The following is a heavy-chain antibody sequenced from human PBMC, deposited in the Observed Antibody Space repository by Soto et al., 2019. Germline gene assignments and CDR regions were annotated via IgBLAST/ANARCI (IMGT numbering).Heavy chain of an antibody. J-gene: IGHJ6*03. V-gene: IGHV1-3*01. Sequence: ASVKVSCKASGYTFTSYAMHWVRQAPGQRLEWMGWINAGNGNTKYSQKFQGRVTITRDTSASTAYMELSSLRSEDTAVYYCARRGLDCSGGSCYSEYYYYMDVWGKGTTVTVSS. CDR1: GYTFTSYA. D-gene: IGHD2-15*01. CDR3: ARRGLDCSGGSCYSEYYYYMDV. CDR2: INAGNGNT.